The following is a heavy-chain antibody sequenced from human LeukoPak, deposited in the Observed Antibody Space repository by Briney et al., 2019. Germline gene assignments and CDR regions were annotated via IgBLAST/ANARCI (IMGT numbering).Heavy chain of an antibody. Sequence: GASVKVSCKASGYTFTSYGISWVRQAPGQGLEWMGWISAYNGNTNYAQKLQGRVTMTTDTSTSTAYMELRSLRSDDTAVYYCARVPITIFGVVIYNWFDPWGQGTLATVSS. CDR3: ARVPITIFGVVIYNWFDP. CDR1: GYTFTSYG. D-gene: IGHD3-3*01. V-gene: IGHV1-18*01. J-gene: IGHJ5*02. CDR2: ISAYNGNT.